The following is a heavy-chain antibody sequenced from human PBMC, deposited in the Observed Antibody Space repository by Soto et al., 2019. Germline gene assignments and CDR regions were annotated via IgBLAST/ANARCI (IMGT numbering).Heavy chain of an antibody. J-gene: IGHJ4*02. CDR3: EKDPNGDYVGAFDS. Sequence: GGSLRLSCRASGFSFSSFAMTWVRQAPGKGLEWVSSIGGSGIITYYTDSVKGRFTISRDNSGNTLFLHMNSLRADDTAVYYCEKDPNGDYVGAFDSWGQGTLVTVSS. CDR2: IGGSGIIT. V-gene: IGHV3-23*01. D-gene: IGHD4-17*01. CDR1: GFSFSSFA.